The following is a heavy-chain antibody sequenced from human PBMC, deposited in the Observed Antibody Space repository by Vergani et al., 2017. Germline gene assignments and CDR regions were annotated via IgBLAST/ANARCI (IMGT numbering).Heavy chain of an antibody. Sequence: QVQLQQWGAGLLKPSETLSLTCAVYGGSFSGYYWSWIRQPPGKGLEWIGEINHSGSTNYNPSLKSRVTISVDTSKNQFSLKLSSVTAADTAVYYCATGGYSSGWDENWGQGTLVTVSS. J-gene: IGHJ4*02. D-gene: IGHD6-19*01. CDR1: GGSFSGYY. V-gene: IGHV4-34*01. CDR3: ATGGYSSGWDEN. CDR2: INHSGST.